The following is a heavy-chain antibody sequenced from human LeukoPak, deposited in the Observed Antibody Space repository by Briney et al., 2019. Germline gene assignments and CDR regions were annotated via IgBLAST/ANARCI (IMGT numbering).Heavy chain of an antibody. CDR1: GYSFTSYW. V-gene: IGHV5-51*01. Sequence: GESLKISCKGSGYSFTSYWIGWVRQMPGKGLEWMGIIYPGDSDTRYSPSFQGQVTISADKSISTAYLQWSSLKASDTAMYYCARNPLDSSCYYYFDYWGQGTLVTVSS. J-gene: IGHJ4*02. CDR3: ARNPLDSSCYYYFDY. CDR2: IYPGDSDT. D-gene: IGHD3-22*01.